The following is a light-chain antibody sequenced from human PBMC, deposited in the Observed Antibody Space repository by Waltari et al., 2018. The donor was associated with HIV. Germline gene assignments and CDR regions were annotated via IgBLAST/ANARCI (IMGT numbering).Light chain of an antibody. CDR1: QNISSY. Sequence: DIQMTQSPSSLSASVGDGVTITCRASQNISSYLNWYQQKPGKAPNLLIYAASNLLSGVPSRFGGSESGRDFSLTISNLRREDFATYYCQQSYTTSITFGQGTRLEIK. CDR3: QQSYTTSIT. V-gene: IGKV1-39*01. CDR2: AAS. J-gene: IGKJ5*01.